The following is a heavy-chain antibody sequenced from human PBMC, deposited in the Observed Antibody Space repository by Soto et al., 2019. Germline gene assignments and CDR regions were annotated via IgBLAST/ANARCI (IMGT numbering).Heavy chain of an antibody. D-gene: IGHD4-17*01. J-gene: IGHJ6*04. CDR1: GFTFGDHA. CDR2: IRTQPYGGTT. Sequence: GGSLRLSCTASGFTFGDHAVTWFRQAPGKGLEWVGFIRTQPYGGTTEYAASVKGRFTISRDDSKSIAYLQMNSLKTEDTAVYYCTRLHGDYFFPDVWGKGTTVTVSS. CDR3: TRLHGDYFFPDV. V-gene: IGHV3-49*03.